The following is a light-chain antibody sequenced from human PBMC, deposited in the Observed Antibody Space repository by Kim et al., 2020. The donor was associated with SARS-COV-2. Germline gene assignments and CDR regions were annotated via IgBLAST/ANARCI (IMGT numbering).Light chain of an antibody. CDR3: CSYAGSSTSV. CDR1: SSDVGSYNL. J-gene: IGLJ1*01. Sequence: QSALTQPASVSGSPGQSITISCTGTSSDVGSYNLVSWYQQHPGKAPKLMIYEVSKRPSGVSNRFSGSKSGNTASLRISGLQAEDEADYYCCSYAGSSTSVFGTGTKVTVL. V-gene: IGLV2-23*02. CDR2: EVS.